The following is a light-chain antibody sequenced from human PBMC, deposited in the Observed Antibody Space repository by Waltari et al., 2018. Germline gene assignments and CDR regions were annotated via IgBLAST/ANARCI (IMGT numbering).Light chain of an antibody. V-gene: IGLV1-44*01. Sequence: QSVLTQPPSASGTPGQRVTIPCSGRRPNLRSNTVNWYQQLPGTAPKLLLYSNNQRPSGVPDRFSGSKSGTSASLAISGLQSEDEADYYCAAWDDSLNGRVVFGGGTKLTVL. CDR1: RPNLRSNT. J-gene: IGLJ2*01. CDR3: AAWDDSLNGRVV. CDR2: SNN.